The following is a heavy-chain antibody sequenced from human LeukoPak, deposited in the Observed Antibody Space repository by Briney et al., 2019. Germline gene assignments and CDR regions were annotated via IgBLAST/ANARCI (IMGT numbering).Heavy chain of an antibody. CDR3: ARDRGGDFWSGYYQAPYYMDV. J-gene: IGHJ6*03. D-gene: IGHD3-3*01. V-gene: IGHV3-48*03. CDR2: ISSSGSPI. Sequence: GGSLRLSCAASGFIFSSYDMNWVRQAPGKGLEWVSYISSSGSPIYYADSAKGRFTISRDNAKNSLYLQMNSLRAEDTAVYYCARDRGGDFWSGYYQAPYYMDVWGKGTTVTVSS. CDR1: GFIFSSYD.